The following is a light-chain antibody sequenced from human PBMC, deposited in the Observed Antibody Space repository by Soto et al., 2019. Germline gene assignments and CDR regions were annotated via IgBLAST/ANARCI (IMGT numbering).Light chain of an antibody. J-gene: IGLJ2*01. V-gene: IGLV2-8*01. CDR3: SSYAGSNNYVV. CDR1: SSDVGLYNY. Sequence: QSALTQPPSASGSPGQSVTISCTGTSSDVGLYNYVSWYQQHPGKAPKLMIYEVSKRPSGVPDRFSGSKSGNTASLTVSGLQAEDEADYYRSSYAGSNNYVVFGGGTKLTVL. CDR2: EVS.